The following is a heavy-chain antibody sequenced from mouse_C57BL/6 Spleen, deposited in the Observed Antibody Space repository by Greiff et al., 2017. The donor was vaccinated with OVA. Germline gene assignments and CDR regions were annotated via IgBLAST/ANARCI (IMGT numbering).Heavy chain of an antibody. CDR1: GFTFSSYA. V-gene: IGHV5-4*01. CDR3: ARELTWFAC. Sequence: VQLKESGGGLVKPGGSLKLSCAASGFTFSSYAMSWVRQTPEKRLEWVATISDGGSYTYYPDNVKGRFTISRDNAKNNLYLQMSHLKSEDTAMYYCARELTWFACWGQGTLVTVSA. D-gene: IGHD1-3*01. CDR2: ISDGGSYT. J-gene: IGHJ3*01.